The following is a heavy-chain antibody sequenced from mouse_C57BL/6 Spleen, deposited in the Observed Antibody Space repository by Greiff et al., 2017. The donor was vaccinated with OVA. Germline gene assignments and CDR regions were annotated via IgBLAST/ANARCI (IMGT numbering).Heavy chain of an antibody. V-gene: IGHV1-52*01. CDR3: AQGSTMVTTRAWFAY. CDR2: IDPSDSET. Sequence: VQLQQPGAELVRPGSSVKLSCKASGYTFTSYWMHWVKQRPIQGLEWIGNIDPSDSETHYNQKFKDKATLTVDKSSSTAYMQLSSLTSEDSAVYYCAQGSTMVTTRAWFAYWGQGTLVTVSA. D-gene: IGHD2-2*01. J-gene: IGHJ3*01. CDR1: GYTFTSYW.